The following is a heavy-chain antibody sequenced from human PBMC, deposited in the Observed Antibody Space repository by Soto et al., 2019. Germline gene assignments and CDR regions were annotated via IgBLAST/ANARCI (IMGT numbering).Heavy chain of an antibody. CDR2: INPFDGSR. Sequence: ASVKVSCKASGYIFTSYYIHWVRQAPGQGLEWMGWINPFDGSRMFAQSFQGRVTMTRDTSTSTVYMEVSSLRAEDTAVYYCAKDTNYRYYFDYWGQGTLVTVSS. J-gene: IGHJ4*02. V-gene: IGHV1-46*01. CDR1: GYIFTSYY. CDR3: AKDTNYRYYFDY. D-gene: IGHD1-7*01.